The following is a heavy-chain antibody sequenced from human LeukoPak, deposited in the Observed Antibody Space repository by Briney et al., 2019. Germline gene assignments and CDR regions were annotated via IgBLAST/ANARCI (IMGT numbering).Heavy chain of an antibody. CDR3: ARVIVVLVGATFDF. D-gene: IGHD2-15*01. Sequence: SETLSLTCSVSGGSMNSSSFYWGWIRQPPGKGLEWLGNIYYTGSTYYNPSLKSRITISVDTSKNQFSLKLTSVTAADTAVYYCARVIVVLVGATFDFWGQGALVTVSS. J-gene: IGHJ4*02. CDR2: IYYTGST. CDR1: GGSMNSSSFY. V-gene: IGHV4-39*07.